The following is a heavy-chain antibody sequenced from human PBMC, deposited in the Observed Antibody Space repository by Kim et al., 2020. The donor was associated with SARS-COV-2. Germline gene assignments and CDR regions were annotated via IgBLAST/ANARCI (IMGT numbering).Heavy chain of an antibody. J-gene: IGHJ4*02. CDR1: GGSISSSSYY. V-gene: IGHV4-39*01. CDR2: IYYSGST. D-gene: IGHD6-13*01. Sequence: SETLSLTCTVSGGSISSSSYYWGWIRQPPGKGLEWIGSIYYSGSTYYNPSLKSRVTISVDTSKNQFSLKLSSVTAADTAVYYCARRGAGAEYYFDYWGQG. CDR3: ARRGAGAEYYFDY.